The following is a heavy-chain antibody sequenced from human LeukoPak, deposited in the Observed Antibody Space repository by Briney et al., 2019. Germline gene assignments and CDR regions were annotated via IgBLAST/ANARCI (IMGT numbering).Heavy chain of an antibody. CDR1: GFTFSSYG. J-gene: IGHJ4*02. D-gene: IGHD6-19*01. CDR2: IRYDGSNK. V-gene: IGHV3-30*02. Sequence: GGSLRLSCAAPGFTFSSYGMHWVRQAPGKGLEWVAFIRYDGSNKYYADSVKGRFTISRDNSKNTLYLQMNSLRAEDTAVYYCAKASAVADPFDYWGQGTLVTVSS. CDR3: AKASAVADPFDY.